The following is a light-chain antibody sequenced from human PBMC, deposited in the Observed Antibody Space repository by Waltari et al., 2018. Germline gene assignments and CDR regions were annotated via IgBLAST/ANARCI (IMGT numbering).Light chain of an antibody. Sequence: QAALTQPPSESGSPGQSVTIPCTGTRSDIGGSNYVSWYQQHPGKAPKRIIYDVTERPSGVPDRFSGSKSGNTASLTVSGLRTEDEADYYGTSYSGSDTVVFGGGTKLTVL. V-gene: IGLV2-8*01. CDR2: DVT. CDR3: TSYSGSDTVV. J-gene: IGLJ2*01. CDR1: RSDIGGSNY.